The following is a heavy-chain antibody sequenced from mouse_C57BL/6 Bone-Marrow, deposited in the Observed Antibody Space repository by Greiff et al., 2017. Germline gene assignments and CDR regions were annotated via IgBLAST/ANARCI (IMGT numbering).Heavy chain of an antibody. V-gene: IGHV1-69*01. CDR3: ARNFPHYDGSSYPWYFDV. J-gene: IGHJ1*03. Sequence: QVQLQQPGAELVMPGASVKLSCKASGYTFTSYWMHWVKQRPGQGLEWIGEIDPSDSYTNYNQKFKGKSTLTVDKSSSTAYMQLSSLTSEDSAVYYCARNFPHYDGSSYPWYFDVWGTGTTVTVSS. CDR2: IDPSDSYT. D-gene: IGHD1-1*01. CDR1: GYTFTSYW.